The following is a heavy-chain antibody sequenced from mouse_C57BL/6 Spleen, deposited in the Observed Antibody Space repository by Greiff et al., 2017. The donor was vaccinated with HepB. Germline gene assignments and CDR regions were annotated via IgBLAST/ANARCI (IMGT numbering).Heavy chain of an antibody. V-gene: IGHV1-63*01. CDR1: GYTFTNYW. J-gene: IGHJ2*01. CDR2: IYPGGGYT. D-gene: IGHD4-1*01. Sequence: VQLQESGAELVRPGTSVKMSCKASGYTFTNYWIGWAKQRPGHGLEWIGDIYPGGGYTNYNEKFKGKATLTADKSSSTAYMQFSSLTSEDSAIYYCARRGLGRNFDYWGQGTTLTVSS. CDR3: ARRGLGRNFDY.